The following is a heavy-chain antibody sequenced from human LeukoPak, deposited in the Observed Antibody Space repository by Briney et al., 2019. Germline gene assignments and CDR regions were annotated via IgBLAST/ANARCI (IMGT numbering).Heavy chain of an antibody. Sequence: SQTLSLTCTVSGRSISSGSYYWSWIRQPAGKGLEWIGRIYTSGSTNYNPSLKSRVTISVDTSKNQFSLKLSSVTAADTAVYYCARDLRDIVVVWGQGTLVTVSS. CDR2: IYTSGST. V-gene: IGHV4-61*02. CDR3: ARDLRDIVVV. CDR1: GRSISSGSYY. J-gene: IGHJ1*01. D-gene: IGHD2-2*01.